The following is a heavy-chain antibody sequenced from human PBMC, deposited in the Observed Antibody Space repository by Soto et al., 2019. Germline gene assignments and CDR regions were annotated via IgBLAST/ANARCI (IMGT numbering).Heavy chain of an antibody. CDR2: FYTSGSA. J-gene: IGHJ4*02. D-gene: IGHD1-26*01. CDR1: GVSISSYS. V-gene: IGHV4-4*07. CDR3: ARDGAWEILPLD. Sequence: PSETLSLTCTVSGVSISSYSWSWIRQPAGKGLEWIGRFYTSGSANYNPSLESRVAMSIDSSKNQLSLRLSSVTAADTAVYYCARDGAWEILPLDWGQGTLVTVSS.